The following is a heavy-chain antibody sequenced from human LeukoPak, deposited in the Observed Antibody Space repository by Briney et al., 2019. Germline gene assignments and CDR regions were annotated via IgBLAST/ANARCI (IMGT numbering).Heavy chain of an antibody. D-gene: IGHD5-18*01. J-gene: IGHJ4*02. CDR3: ARVAEIQLWLRSAFDY. V-gene: IGHV3-7*02. CDR1: RFTFSNYW. CDR2: INQDGSEK. Sequence: GGSLRLSCAVSRFTFSNYWMSWVRRAPGKGLEWVANINQDGSEKYYVDSVKGRFTISRDNAKNSLYLQMNSLRDEDTAVYYCARVAEIQLWLRSAFDYWGQGTLVTVSS.